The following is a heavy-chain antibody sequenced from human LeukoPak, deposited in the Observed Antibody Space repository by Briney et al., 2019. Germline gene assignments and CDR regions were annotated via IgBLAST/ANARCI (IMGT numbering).Heavy chain of an antibody. J-gene: IGHJ4*02. V-gene: IGHV3-21*01. CDR1: GLTLSSYW. CDR3: ARRAPSNDFDD. Sequence: GGSLRLSCAASGLTLSSYWISWARQAPGRGLGEVAAISAPSGNICYADSVKGRFTSSIDNAKNPLYQQMNSLKVEDTALYYGARRAPSNDFDDWGQGTLVTVS. CDR2: ISAPSGNI.